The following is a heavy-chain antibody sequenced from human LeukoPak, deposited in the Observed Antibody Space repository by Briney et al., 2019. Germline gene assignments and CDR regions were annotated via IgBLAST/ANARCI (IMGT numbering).Heavy chain of an antibody. CDR2: INHSGST. V-gene: IGHV4-34*01. Sequence: PSETLSLTCAVYGGSFSGYYWSWIRQPPGKGLEWIGEINHSGSTNYNPSLKSRVTISVDTSKNQFSLKLSSVTAADTAVYYCARRIVVVVAASRMRRAGTKGWFDPWGQGTLVTVSS. CDR3: ARRIVVVVAASRMRRAGTKGWFDP. CDR1: GGSFSGYY. J-gene: IGHJ5*02. D-gene: IGHD2-15*01.